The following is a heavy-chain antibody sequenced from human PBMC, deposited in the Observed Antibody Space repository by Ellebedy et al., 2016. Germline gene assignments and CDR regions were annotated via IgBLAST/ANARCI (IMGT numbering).Heavy chain of an antibody. V-gene: IGHV3-33*08. J-gene: IGHJ6*02. CDR2: IWYDGSNK. Sequence: GESLKISCAASGFTFSSYGMHWVRQAPGKGLEWVAVIWYDGSNKYYADSVKGRFTISRDNSKNTLYLQMNSLRAEDTAVYYCARDPITVVTPDRYYYYGMDVWGQGITVTVSS. CDR1: GFTFSSYG. D-gene: IGHD4-23*01. CDR3: ARDPITVVTPDRYYYYGMDV.